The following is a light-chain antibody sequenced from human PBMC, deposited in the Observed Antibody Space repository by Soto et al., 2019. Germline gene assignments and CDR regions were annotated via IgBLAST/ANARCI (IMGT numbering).Light chain of an antibody. CDR1: QSVSSY. CDR2: DAS. CDR3: QQRSKWPPIT. Sequence: EIVLTQSPATLSLSPGERATLSCRASQSVSSYLAWYQQKPGQAPRLLIYDASNRATGIPARFSGSGSGTDFTLTISSLEPEDFAVYYCQQRSKWPPITFGQGTRWEIK. V-gene: IGKV3-11*01. J-gene: IGKJ5*01.